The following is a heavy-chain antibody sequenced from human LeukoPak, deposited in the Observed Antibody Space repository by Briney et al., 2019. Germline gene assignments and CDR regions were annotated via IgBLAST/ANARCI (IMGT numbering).Heavy chain of an antibody. CDR2: ISAYNGNT. Sequence: ASVNVSCKASGYTFTSYGISWVRQAPGQGLEWMGWISAYNGNTNYAQKLQGRVTMTTDTSTSTAYMELRSLRSEDTAVYYCARAETWVAAAGSDYWGQGTLVTVSS. J-gene: IGHJ4*02. CDR3: ARAETWVAAAGSDY. D-gene: IGHD6-13*01. V-gene: IGHV1-18*01. CDR1: GYTFTSYG.